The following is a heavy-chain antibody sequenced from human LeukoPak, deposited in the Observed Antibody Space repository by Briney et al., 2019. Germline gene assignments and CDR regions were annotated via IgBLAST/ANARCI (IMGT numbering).Heavy chain of an antibody. CDR2: INHSGST. Sequence: SETLSLTCAVYGGSFSGYYWSWIRQPPGKGLEWIGEINHSGSTNYNPSLKSRVTISVDTSKNQFSLKLSSVTAADTAVYYCAREGDYDYVWGSYRPPDYWGQGTLVTVSS. D-gene: IGHD3-16*02. V-gene: IGHV4-34*01. J-gene: IGHJ4*02. CDR3: AREGDYDYVWGSYRPPDY. CDR1: GGSFSGYY.